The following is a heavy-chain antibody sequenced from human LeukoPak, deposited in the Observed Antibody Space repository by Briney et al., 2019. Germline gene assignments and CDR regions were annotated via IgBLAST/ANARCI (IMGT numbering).Heavy chain of an antibody. Sequence: SETLSLTCTVSGGSISSSSYYWGWIRQPPGKGLEWIGSIYYSGSTYYNPSLKSRVTISVDTSKNQFSLKLSSVTAADTAVCYCARQAIFGVVIRYFDYWGQGTLVTVSS. J-gene: IGHJ4*02. V-gene: IGHV4-39*01. D-gene: IGHD3-3*01. CDR1: GGSISSSSYY. CDR3: ARQAIFGVVIRYFDY. CDR2: IYYSGST.